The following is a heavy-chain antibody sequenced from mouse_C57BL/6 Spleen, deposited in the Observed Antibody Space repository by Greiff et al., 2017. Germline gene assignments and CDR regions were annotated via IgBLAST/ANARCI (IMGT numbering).Heavy chain of an antibody. J-gene: IGHJ2*01. D-gene: IGHD2-4*01. CDR2: IYPGDGDI. CDR1: GYAFSSSW. Sequence: QVQLQQSGPELVKPGASVKISCKASGYAFSSSWMNWVKQRPGKGLEWIGRIYPGDGDINYNGKFKGKATLTADKSSSTAYMQLSSLTSEDSAVYFCASSMITRFFDYWGQGTTLTVSA. V-gene: IGHV1-82*01. CDR3: ASSMITRFFDY.